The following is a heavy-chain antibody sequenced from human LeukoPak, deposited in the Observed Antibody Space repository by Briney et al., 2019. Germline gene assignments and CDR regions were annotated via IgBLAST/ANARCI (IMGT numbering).Heavy chain of an antibody. V-gene: IGHV4-34*01. CDR3: ARGRIRVGATTVRTAPLDY. J-gene: IGHJ4*02. CDR2: INHSGRT. D-gene: IGHD1-26*01. Sequence: SETLSLTRAVYGGSFSGYYWSWIRQPPGKGLEWIGEINHSGRTNYNPSPKSRVTRAVETSKYKFSLKRSSVTAADTAVYYWARGRIRVGATTVRTAPLDYWGQGTLVTVSS. CDR1: GGSFSGYY.